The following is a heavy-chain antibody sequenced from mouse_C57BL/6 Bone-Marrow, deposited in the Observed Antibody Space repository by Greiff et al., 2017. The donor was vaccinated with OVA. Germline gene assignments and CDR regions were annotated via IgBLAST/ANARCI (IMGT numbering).Heavy chain of an antibody. CDR3: ARTVYYDYDGVFYYAMDY. Sequence: VQLQQSGPGLVQPSQSLSITCTVSGFSLTSYGVHWVRQSPGKGLEWLGVIWSGGSTDYNAAFISRLSISKDNSKSQVFFKMNSLQADDTAIYYCARTVYYDYDGVFYYAMDYWGQGTSVTVSS. V-gene: IGHV2-2*01. CDR2: IWSGGST. J-gene: IGHJ4*01. CDR1: GFSLTSYG. D-gene: IGHD2-4*01.